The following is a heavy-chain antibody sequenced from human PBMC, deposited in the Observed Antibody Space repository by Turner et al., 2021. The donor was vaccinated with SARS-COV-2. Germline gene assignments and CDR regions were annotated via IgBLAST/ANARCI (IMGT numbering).Heavy chain of an antibody. J-gene: IGHJ6*03. CDR1: GFPFSSYA. CDR2: ISGSGTST. D-gene: IGHD2-15*01. Sequence: EAQLLESGGGMLQPGGSLRLSCAASGFPFSSYAMCLVRQVPGKGLEWVSGISGSGTSTYYADSVKGRFTISRDNSKNTLYLQMNSLRAEDTAVYYCAKPLLHDYYFYNMDVWGKGTTVTVSS. CDR3: AKPLLHDYYFYNMDV. V-gene: IGHV3-23*01.